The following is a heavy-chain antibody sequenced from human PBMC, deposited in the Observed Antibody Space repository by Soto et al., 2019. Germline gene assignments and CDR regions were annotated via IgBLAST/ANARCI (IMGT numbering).Heavy chain of an antibody. Sequence: PSETLSLTCTVSGGSISSYYWSWIRQPPGKGLEWIGHIYYSGRTNYNPSPKSRATISADTSKNQFSLKLSSVTAADTAVYYCARSSTRNWFDPWGQGTPVTVSS. CDR1: GGSISSYY. CDR2: IYYSGRT. CDR3: ARSSTRNWFDP. J-gene: IGHJ5*02. D-gene: IGHD2-2*01. V-gene: IGHV4-59*01.